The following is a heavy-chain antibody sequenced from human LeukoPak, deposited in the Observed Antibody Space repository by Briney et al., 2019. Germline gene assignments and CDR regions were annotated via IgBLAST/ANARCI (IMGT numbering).Heavy chain of an antibody. CDR3: ASGGYYYDSSGYYLLDY. CDR1: GFTFSSYW. D-gene: IGHD3-22*01. J-gene: IGHJ4*02. V-gene: IGHV3-7*01. Sequence: PGGSLRLSCAASGFTFSSYWMSWVRQAPGKGLEWVANIKQDGSEKYYVDSVKGRFTISRDNAKNSLYLQMNSLRAEDTAVYYCASGGYYYDSSGYYLLDYWGQGTLVTVSS. CDR2: IKQDGSEK.